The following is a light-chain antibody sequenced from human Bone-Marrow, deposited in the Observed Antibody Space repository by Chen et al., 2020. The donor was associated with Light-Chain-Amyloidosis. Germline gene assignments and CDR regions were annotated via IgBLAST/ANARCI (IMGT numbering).Light chain of an antibody. J-gene: IGLJ2*01. Sequence: SYELTQPPSVSVSPGQTARITCSGDDLPMKYAYGYQQKPGQAAVLVIHRDTERPSGISEQFSGSSSGTTATLTISGVQAEDEADYHCQSADSSGTYEVIFGGGTKLTVL. CDR3: QSADSSGTYEVI. CDR2: RDT. CDR1: DLPMKY. V-gene: IGLV3-25*03.